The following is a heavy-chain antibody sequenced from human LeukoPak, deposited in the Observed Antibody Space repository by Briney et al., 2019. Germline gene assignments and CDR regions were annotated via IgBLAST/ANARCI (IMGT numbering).Heavy chain of an antibody. CDR3: PTQTGKTIFGRYFDY. CDR1: GFTFSNSW. D-gene: IGHD3-3*01. V-gene: IGHV3-74*01. CDR2: INTDGSST. Sequence: PGGSLRLCCAASGFTFSNSWMNLDRQAQGQGLLLVSRINTDGSSTTYADSVKGRFTISRDNAKNTLYLQMNSLRAEDTGVYYFPTQTGKTIFGRYFDYWGQGTLVTVSS. J-gene: IGHJ4*02.